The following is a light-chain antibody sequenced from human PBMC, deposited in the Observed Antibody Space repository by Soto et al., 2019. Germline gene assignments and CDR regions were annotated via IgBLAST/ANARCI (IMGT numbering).Light chain of an antibody. CDR1: QSVSSSY. CDR2: GTS. Sequence: EIVLTQSPGILSLSPGERSTLSCSSSQSVSSSYLAWYQQKPGQAPRLLIYGTSSRATGIPDRFSGSGSGTDFTLTISRLEPEDFAVYYCQQYGNSPITFGQGTRLEIK. CDR3: QQYGNSPIT. J-gene: IGKJ5*01. V-gene: IGKV3-20*01.